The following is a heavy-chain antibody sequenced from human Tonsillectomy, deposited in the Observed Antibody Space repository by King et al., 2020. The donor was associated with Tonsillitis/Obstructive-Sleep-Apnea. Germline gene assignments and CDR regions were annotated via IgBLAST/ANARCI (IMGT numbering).Heavy chain of an antibody. J-gene: IGHJ6*03. CDR1: GFTVSSNY. Sequence: VQLVESGGGLVQPGGSLRLSCAASGFTVSSNYMSWVRQAPGKGLEWVSVIYSGGSTYYADSVKGRFTISRDNSKNTLYLQMNSLRAEDTAVYYCARAGGYDFWSGYYTSYYYRDVWGKGTTVTVSS. CDR2: IYSGGST. V-gene: IGHV3-66*01. D-gene: IGHD3-3*01. CDR3: ARAGGYDFWSGYYTSYYYRDV.